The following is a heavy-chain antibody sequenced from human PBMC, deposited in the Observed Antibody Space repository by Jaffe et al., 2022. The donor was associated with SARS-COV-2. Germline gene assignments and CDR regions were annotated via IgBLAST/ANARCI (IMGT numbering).Heavy chain of an antibody. CDR2: ISASGAGT. CDR3: AKDPDVLIEVVGTTFDF. CDR1: GFTFSSFA. V-gene: IGHV3-23*04. D-gene: IGHD6-19*01. J-gene: IGHJ4*02. Sequence: EVQLVESGGTLVQPGGSLRLSCAASGFTFSSFAMSWVRQSPGKGLEWVSTISASGAGTYYADSVKGRFIISRDNSKNTLYLQLNSLRVEDAAVYYCAKDPDVLIEVVGTTFDFWGQGTRVTVSS.